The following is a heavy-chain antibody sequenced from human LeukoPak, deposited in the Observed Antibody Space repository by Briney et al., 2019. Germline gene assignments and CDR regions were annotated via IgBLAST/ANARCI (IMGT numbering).Heavy chain of an antibody. CDR1: GFTFSDYY. D-gene: IGHD6-19*01. CDR3: AKLPVSYSSGWSNFDY. J-gene: IGHJ4*02. CDR2: ISDTGVST. V-gene: IGHV3-23*01. Sequence: GGSLRLSCAASGFTFSDYYMSWVRQAPGKGLEWVSGISDTGVSTYYADSVKGRFTISRDNSKNTLYLQMISLRAEDTAIYYCAKLPVSYSSGWSNFDYWGQGTLVTVSS.